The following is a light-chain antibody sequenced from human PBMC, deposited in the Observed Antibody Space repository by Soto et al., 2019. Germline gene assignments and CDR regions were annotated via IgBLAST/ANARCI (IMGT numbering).Light chain of an antibody. CDR2: DVS. J-gene: IGLJ1*01. Sequence: QSALTQPASVSGSPGQSITISCTGTSSDVGDYHYVSWFQQHPGKAPKLMIYDVSNRPSGVSNRFSGSKSGNTASLTISGLQAEDEADYYCSSYASSSTLHVFGAGTKVTVL. CDR3: SSYASSSTLHV. CDR1: SSDVGDYHY. V-gene: IGLV2-14*03.